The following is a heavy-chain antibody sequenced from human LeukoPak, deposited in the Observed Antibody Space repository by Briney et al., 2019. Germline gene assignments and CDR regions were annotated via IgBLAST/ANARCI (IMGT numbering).Heavy chain of an antibody. J-gene: IGHJ4*02. D-gene: IGHD3-10*01. V-gene: IGHV4-4*02. CDR2: IYYSGNT. CDR1: GDSIGSSNW. Sequence: PSETLSLTCAVSGDSIGSSNWWSWVRQPPGKGLEWIGEIYYSGNTNYNPSLKSRVTISIGKSKNQFSLKLSSVTAADTAVYYCAREVRFSMVRGEIDCWGQGTLVTVSS. CDR3: AREVRFSMVRGEIDC.